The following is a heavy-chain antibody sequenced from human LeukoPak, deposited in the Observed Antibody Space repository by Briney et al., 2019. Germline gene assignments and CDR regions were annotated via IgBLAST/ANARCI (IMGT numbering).Heavy chain of an antibody. J-gene: IGHJ4*02. CDR3: ASRRGSAIAAAPTDHFDY. CDR2: INHSGST. D-gene: IGHD6-13*01. Sequence: SQTLSLTCAVYVGSFSGYYWSCIRQPPGKGLEWIGEINHSGSTNYNPSLKSRVTISVDTSKNQFSLKLSSVTAADTAVYYCASRRGSAIAAAPTDHFDYWGQGTLVTVSS. CDR1: VGSFSGYY. V-gene: IGHV4-34*01.